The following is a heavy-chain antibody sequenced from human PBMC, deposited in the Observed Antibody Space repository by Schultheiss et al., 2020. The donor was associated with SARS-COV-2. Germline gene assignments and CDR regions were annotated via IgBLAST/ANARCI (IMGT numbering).Heavy chain of an antibody. J-gene: IGHJ4*02. CDR3: ATKPSAGDFDY. CDR2: IGTAGDT. V-gene: IGHV3-13*01. D-gene: IGHD2-21*01. Sequence: GGSLRLSCAASGFTFSSYTMHWVRQAPGKGLEWVSAIGTAGDTYYPGSVKGRFTISRDNAKNSLYLQMNSLRAEDTAVYYCATKPSAGDFDYWGQGTLVTVSS. CDR1: GFTFSSYT.